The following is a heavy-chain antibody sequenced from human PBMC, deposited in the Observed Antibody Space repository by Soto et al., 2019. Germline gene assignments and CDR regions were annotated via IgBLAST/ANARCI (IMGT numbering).Heavy chain of an antibody. CDR3: ARATFGLGKVGYYYYGMDV. Sequence: PSETLSLTCTVSGGSISSYYWSWIRQPPGKGLEWIVYIYYSGSTYYNPSLKSRVTISVDTSKNQFFLKLSSVTAADTAVFYCARATFGLGKVGYYYYGMDVWGQGTTVTVSS. CDR1: GGSISSYY. D-gene: IGHD7-27*01. V-gene: IGHV4-59*12. CDR2: IYYSGST. J-gene: IGHJ6*02.